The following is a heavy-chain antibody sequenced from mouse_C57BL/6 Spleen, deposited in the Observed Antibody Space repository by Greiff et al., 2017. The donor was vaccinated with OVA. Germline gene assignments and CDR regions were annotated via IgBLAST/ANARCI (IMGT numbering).Heavy chain of an antibody. CDR2: ISSGSSTI. Sequence: EVKLMESGGGLVKPGGSLKLSCAASGFTFSDYGMHWVRQAPEKGLEWVAYISSGSSTIYYADTVKGRFTISRDNAKNTLFLQLTSLRSEDTAMYYCARPLLRPHAMDYWGQGTSVTVSS. V-gene: IGHV5-17*01. J-gene: IGHJ4*01. D-gene: IGHD1-2*01. CDR3: ARPLLRPHAMDY. CDR1: GFTFSDYG.